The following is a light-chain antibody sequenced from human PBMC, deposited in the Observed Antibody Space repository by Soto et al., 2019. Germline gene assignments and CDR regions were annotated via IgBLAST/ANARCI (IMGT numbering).Light chain of an antibody. V-gene: IGLV1-47*01. CDR3: AAWDDSLSAHVV. CDR2: RNN. J-gene: IGLJ2*01. CDR1: SSNIGSNY. Sequence: QSVLTQPPSASGTPGQRVTISCSGSSSNIGSNYVYWYQQLRGTAPKLLIYRNNQRPSGVPDRFSGSKSGTSASLAISGLRSEDEADYYCAAWDDSLSAHVVFGGGTKLTVL.